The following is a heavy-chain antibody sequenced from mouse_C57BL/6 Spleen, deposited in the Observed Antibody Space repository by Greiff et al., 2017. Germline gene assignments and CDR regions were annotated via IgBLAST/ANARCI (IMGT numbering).Heavy chain of an antibody. Sequence: VQLQQPGAELVMPGASVKLSCKASGYTFTSYWMHWVKQRPGQGLEWIGEIDPSDSYTNYNQKFKGKSTLTVDKSSSTAYMQLSSLTSEDSAVYYWARGDGSSLYYYAMDYWGQGTSVTVSS. CDR3: ARGDGSSLYYYAMDY. V-gene: IGHV1-69*01. CDR2: IDPSDSYT. J-gene: IGHJ4*01. CDR1: GYTFTSYW. D-gene: IGHD1-1*01.